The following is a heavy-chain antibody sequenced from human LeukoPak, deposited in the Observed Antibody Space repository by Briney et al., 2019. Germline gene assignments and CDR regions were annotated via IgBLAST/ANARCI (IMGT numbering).Heavy chain of an antibody. Sequence: GGSLRLSCAASGFTVSSNYMSWVRQAPGKGLEWVSVIYSGGSTYYADSVKGRFTISRDNSKNTLYLQMNSLRAEDTAVYYCARDPGYCGSTSCYSRGYFDYWGQGTLVTVSS. CDR3: ARDPGYCGSTSCYSRGYFDY. J-gene: IGHJ4*02. CDR1: GFTVSSNY. D-gene: IGHD2-2*01. V-gene: IGHV3-53*01. CDR2: IYSGGST.